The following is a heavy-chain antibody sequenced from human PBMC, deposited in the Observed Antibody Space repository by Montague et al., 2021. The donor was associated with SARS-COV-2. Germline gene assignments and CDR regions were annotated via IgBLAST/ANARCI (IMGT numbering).Heavy chain of an antibody. CDR3: ARVADYDVLTGFVTEGFDY. CDR2: ITYSGST. D-gene: IGHD3-9*01. J-gene: IGHJ4*02. CDR1: GGSFSGYC. Sequence: TLSLTCAVYGGSFSGYCWTWIRQPPGKGLEWIGEITYSGSTNYNPSLESRVTVSVDTSKNQFSLNLRSVTAADTAIYYCARVADYDVLTGFVTEGFDYWGQGTLVTVSS. V-gene: IGHV4-34*01.